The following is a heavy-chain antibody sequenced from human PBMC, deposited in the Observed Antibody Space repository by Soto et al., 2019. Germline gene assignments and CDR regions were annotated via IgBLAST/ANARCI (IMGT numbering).Heavy chain of an antibody. CDR2: ISYDGTTK. CDR3: AREGNYNYVWGSFDY. Sequence: VESGGGVVQPGRSLRLSCAPSGFSFSNFAMHWVRQAPGKGLEWLAVISYDGTTKFYADSVKGRFTISRDNSQNTLFLQMNSLRAEDTAVYYCAREGNYNYVWGSFDYWGQGPLVTVSS. J-gene: IGHJ4*02. CDR1: GFSFSNFA. D-gene: IGHD3-16*01. V-gene: IGHV3-30*04.